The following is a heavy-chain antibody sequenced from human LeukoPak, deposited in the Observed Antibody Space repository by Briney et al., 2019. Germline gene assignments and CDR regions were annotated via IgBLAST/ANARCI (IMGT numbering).Heavy chain of an antibody. CDR1: GFTFSSYW. J-gene: IGHJ6*03. D-gene: IGHD1-14*01. V-gene: IGHV3-74*01. CDR3: ARDTPTHHHYYYYYYMDV. Sequence: PGGSLRLSCAASGFTFSSYWTHWVRQAPGKGLVWVSRINSDGSSTSYADSVKGRFTISRDNAKNTLYLQMNSLRAEDTAVYYCARDTPTHHHYYYYYYMDVWGKGTTVTVSS. CDR2: INSDGSST.